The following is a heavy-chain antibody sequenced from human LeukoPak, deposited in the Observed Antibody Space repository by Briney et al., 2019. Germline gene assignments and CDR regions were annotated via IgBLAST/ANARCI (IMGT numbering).Heavy chain of an antibody. V-gene: IGHV3-23*01. CDR2: ISGSGTNT. J-gene: IGHJ4*02. CDR3: AKVKYASRQYYFDY. CDR1: GFTFSSYV. Sequence: GSLRLSCAASGFTFSSYVMSWVRQAPGKGLEWVSAISGSGTNTYYADSVKGRFTISRDNSKNTLYLQMNSLRAEDTAVYYCAKVKYASRQYYFDYWGQGTLVTVSS. D-gene: IGHD2-2*01.